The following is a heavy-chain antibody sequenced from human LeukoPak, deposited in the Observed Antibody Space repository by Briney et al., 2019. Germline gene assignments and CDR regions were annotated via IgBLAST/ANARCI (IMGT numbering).Heavy chain of an antibody. Sequence: GGSLRLSCAASGFTFSSYEMNWVRQAPGKGLEWVSYISSSGSTIYYADSVKGRFTISRDNSKNTLYLQMNSLRAEDTAVYYCAKDGGAVAGRGYYFDYWGQGTLVTVSS. CDR2: ISSSGSTI. CDR3: AKDGGAVAGRGYYFDY. J-gene: IGHJ4*02. CDR1: GFTFSSYE. V-gene: IGHV3-48*03. D-gene: IGHD6-19*01.